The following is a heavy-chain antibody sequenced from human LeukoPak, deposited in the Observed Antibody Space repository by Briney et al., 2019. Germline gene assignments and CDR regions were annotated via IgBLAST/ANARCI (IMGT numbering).Heavy chain of an antibody. CDR2: ISGDGGST. V-gene: IGHV3-43*02. J-gene: IGHJ4*02. Sequence: PGGSLRLSCAASGFTFDDYAMHWVRQAPGKGLEWVSLISGDGGSTYYADSVKGRFTISRDNSKNSLYLQMNSLRTEDTALYYCAKDRMRRSRPSHTVTTLGFDYWGQGTLVTVSS. CDR1: GFTFDDYA. D-gene: IGHD4-17*01. CDR3: AKDRMRRSRPSHTVTTLGFDY.